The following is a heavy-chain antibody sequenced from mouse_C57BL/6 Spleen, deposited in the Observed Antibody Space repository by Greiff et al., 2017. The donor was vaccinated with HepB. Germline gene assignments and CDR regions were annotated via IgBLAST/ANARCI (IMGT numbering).Heavy chain of an antibody. V-gene: IGHV3-6*01. Sequence: EVQLVESGPGLVKPSQSLSLTCSVTGYSITSGYYWNWLRQFPGNKLEWMGYISYDGSNNYNPSLKNRITITRDTSKNQFFLKLNSVTTEDTATYYCARGGYYGSGFDYWGQGTTLTVSS. CDR3: ARGGYYGSGFDY. J-gene: IGHJ2*01. CDR2: ISYDGSN. D-gene: IGHD1-1*01. CDR1: GYSITSGYY.